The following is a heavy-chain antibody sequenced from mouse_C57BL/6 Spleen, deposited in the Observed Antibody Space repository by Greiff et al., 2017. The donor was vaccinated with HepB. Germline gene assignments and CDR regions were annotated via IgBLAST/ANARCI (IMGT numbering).Heavy chain of an antibody. CDR1: GYSITSGYY. CDR2: ISYDGSN. D-gene: IGHD2-5*01. J-gene: IGHJ1*03. CDR3: ARRYYSNSYWYFDV. V-gene: IGHV3-6*01. Sequence: VQLQQSGPGLVKPSQSLSLTCSVTGYSITSGYYWNWIRQFPGNKLEWMGYISYDGSNNYNPSLKNRISITRDTSKNQFFLKLNSVTTEDTATYYCARRYYSNSYWYFDVWGTGTTVTVSS.